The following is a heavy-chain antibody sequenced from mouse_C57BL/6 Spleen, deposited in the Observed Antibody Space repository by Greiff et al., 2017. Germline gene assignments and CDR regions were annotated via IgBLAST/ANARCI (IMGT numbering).Heavy chain of an antibody. Sequence: EVQVVESGGGLVKPGGSLKLSCAASGFTFSSYAMSWVRQTPEKRLEWVATISDGGSYTYYPDNVKGRFTISRDNAKNNRYLQMSHLKSEDTAMYYCARDFITTVVAHWYFDVWGTGTTVTVSS. CDR3: ARDFITTVVAHWYFDV. V-gene: IGHV5-4*01. CDR2: ISDGGSYT. D-gene: IGHD1-1*01. CDR1: GFTFSSYA. J-gene: IGHJ1*03.